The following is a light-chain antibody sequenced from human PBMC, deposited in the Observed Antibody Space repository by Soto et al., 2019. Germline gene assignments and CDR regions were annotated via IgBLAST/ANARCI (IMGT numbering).Light chain of an antibody. CDR3: SSLASRNNLEGV. CDR1: RSDIGGSTY. J-gene: IGLJ3*02. CDR2: KDN. V-gene: IGLV2-14*01. Sequence: QSALTQPASVSGSPGQSITISCTGIRSDIGGSTYVSWYQQHPGQAPKLIIYKDNNRPSGVSNRFSGSKSGNTASLTISGLQTDDAAYYYCSSLASRNNLEGVFGGGTQLTVL.